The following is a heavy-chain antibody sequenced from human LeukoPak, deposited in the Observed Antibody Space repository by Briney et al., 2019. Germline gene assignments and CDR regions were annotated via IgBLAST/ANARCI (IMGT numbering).Heavy chain of an antibody. V-gene: IGHV3-48*03. D-gene: IGHD6-13*01. CDR2: ISSSGSTI. Sequence: GGSLRLSCAASGFTFSSYEMNRVRQAPGKGLEWVSYISSSGSTIYYADSVKGRFTISRDNAKNSLYLQMNSLRAEDTAVYYCARQEQQLVTFDYWGQGTLVTVSS. CDR1: GFTFSSYE. J-gene: IGHJ4*02. CDR3: ARQEQQLVTFDY.